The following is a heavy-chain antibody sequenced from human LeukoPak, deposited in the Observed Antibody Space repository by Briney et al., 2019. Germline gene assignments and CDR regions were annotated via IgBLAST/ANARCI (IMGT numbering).Heavy chain of an antibody. Sequence: SETLSLTCTVSGDSIINYYWNWIRQPPGKGLEWIGYISDSGSTNYNPSLKSRVTISVDTSKNQFSLKLNSVTAADTAVYYCARQAYDSIGFYDYWGQGTLVTVSS. V-gene: IGHV4-59*01. CDR2: ISDSGST. CDR3: ARQAYDSIGFYDY. CDR1: GDSIINYY. D-gene: IGHD3-22*01. J-gene: IGHJ4*02.